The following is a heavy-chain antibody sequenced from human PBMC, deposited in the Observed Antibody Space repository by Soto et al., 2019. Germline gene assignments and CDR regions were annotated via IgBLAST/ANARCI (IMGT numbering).Heavy chain of an antibody. CDR3: ARHHVRGRTIAGAAEF. D-gene: IGHD1-26*01. Sequence: SLTCAVYGKSLSGYYWSWIRQPPGKALEWIGEINHSGNTNYNPSLKSRVTISVDTSKNQLFLNLTSVTAADTAMYYCARHHVRGRTIAGAAEFWGQGTLVTVSS. CDR2: INHSGNT. V-gene: IGHV4-34*01. J-gene: IGHJ4*02. CDR1: GKSLSGYY.